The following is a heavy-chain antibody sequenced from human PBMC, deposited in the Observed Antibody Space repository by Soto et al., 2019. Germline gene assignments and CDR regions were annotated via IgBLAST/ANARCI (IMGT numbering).Heavy chain of an antibody. V-gene: IGHV4-31*03. Sequence: SETLSLTCTVSGGSISSGGYYWSWIRQHPGKGLEWIGYIYYSGSTYYNPSLKSRVTISVDTPKNQFSLKLSSVTAADTAVYYCARVIAAANYFDYWGQGTLVTVSS. D-gene: IGHD6-13*01. J-gene: IGHJ4*02. CDR2: IYYSGST. CDR1: GGSISSGGYY. CDR3: ARVIAAANYFDY.